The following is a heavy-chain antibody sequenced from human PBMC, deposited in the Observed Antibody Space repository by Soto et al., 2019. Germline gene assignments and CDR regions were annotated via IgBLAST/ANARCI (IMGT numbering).Heavy chain of an antibody. D-gene: IGHD1-7*01. Sequence: VQLQGSGPGLVKPYQTLSLTCTVSGASVNTGDHYWSYIRQPPGKGLEWLGYIFYSGDTYYNPSLKSRATISLNTARNQFSLTLTSVTDADTAVYYCVGTGTTDDFWGQGTLVTVSS. CDR1: GASVNTGDHY. V-gene: IGHV4-30-4*01. CDR2: IFYSGDT. J-gene: IGHJ1*01. CDR3: VGTGTTDDF.